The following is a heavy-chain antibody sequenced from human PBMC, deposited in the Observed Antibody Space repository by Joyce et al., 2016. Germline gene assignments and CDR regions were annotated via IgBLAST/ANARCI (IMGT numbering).Heavy chain of an antibody. J-gene: IGHJ6*02. V-gene: IGHV1-69*12. CDR2: IIPFFGAA. CDR3: ARGGTSSDHYLFYTLDV. D-gene: IGHD1-14*01. CDR1: GSAFSNFT. Sequence: QVLLVQSGVTVKSPGSSLRVYCMSYGSAFSNFTVNCVRQGPGQSLAWMVGIIPFFGAAKYAEHFQGRVTLTADRSTRTAYRELSALTSADTAVYYCARGGTSSDHYLFYTLDVWGPGTTVIVSS.